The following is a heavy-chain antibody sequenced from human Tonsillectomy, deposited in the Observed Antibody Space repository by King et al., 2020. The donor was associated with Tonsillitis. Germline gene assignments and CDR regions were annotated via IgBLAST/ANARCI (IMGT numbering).Heavy chain of an antibody. Sequence: VQLVESGGGLVQPGGSLRLSCAASGFTFSSYAMSWVRQAPGKGLEWVSAVSGRGGSTYDADSVKGRFTISRDNSKNTLHLQMNSLRAEDTAVYYCAKDVAVAGGVLYFDYWGQGTLVTVSS. CDR2: VSGRGGST. D-gene: IGHD6-19*01. CDR1: GFTFSSYA. J-gene: IGHJ4*02. CDR3: AKDVAVAGGVLYFDY. V-gene: IGHV3-23*04.